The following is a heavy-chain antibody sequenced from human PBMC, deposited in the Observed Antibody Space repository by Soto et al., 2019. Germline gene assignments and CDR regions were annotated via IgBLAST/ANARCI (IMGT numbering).Heavy chain of an antibody. Sequence: SCSRCSVRQAPGQRLEWMGWINAGNGNTKYSQKFQGRVTITRDTSASTAYMELSSLRSEDTAVYYCPRGNTSSAYWGQGTLVTVSS. V-gene: IGHV1-3*01. D-gene: IGHD1-1*01. CDR1: SCS. CDR2: INAGNGNT. J-gene: IGHJ4*02. CDR3: PRGNTSSAY.